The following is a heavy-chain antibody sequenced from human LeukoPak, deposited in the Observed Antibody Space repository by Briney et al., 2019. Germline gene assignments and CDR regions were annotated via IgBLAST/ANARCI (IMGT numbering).Heavy chain of an antibody. CDR3: ARGYSSGWYYFDY. V-gene: IGHV4-38-2*02. J-gene: IGHJ4*02. D-gene: IGHD6-19*01. CDR1: GYSISSGYY. CDR2: IYYSGST. Sequence: PSETLSLTCTVSGYSISSGYYWGWIRQPPGKGLEWIGSIYYSGSTYYNPSLKSRVTISVDTSKNQFSLKLSSVTAADTAVYYCARGYSSGWYYFDYWGQGTLVTVSS.